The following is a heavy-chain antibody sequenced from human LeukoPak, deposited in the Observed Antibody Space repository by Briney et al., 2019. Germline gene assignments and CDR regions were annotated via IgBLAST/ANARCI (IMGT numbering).Heavy chain of an antibody. CDR1: GGSISSSSYY. V-gene: IGHV4-39*07. Sequence: SETLSLTCTVPGGSISSSSYYWAWIRQPPGKGLEWIGSIYYSGSTYYNTSLKSRVTISVDTSKNQFSLKLSSVTAADTAVYYCARDGLSWFDPWGQGTLVTVSS. J-gene: IGHJ5*02. CDR2: IYYSGST. CDR3: ARDGLSWFDP.